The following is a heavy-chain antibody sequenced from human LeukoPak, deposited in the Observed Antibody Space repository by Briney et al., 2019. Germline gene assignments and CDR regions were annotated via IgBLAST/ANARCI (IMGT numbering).Heavy chain of an antibody. J-gene: IGHJ5*02. CDR3: ARGGYYGSGNDFRFDP. CDR2: IYYSGST. D-gene: IGHD3-10*01. CDR1: GVSISSYY. Sequence: PSETLSLTCTVSGVSISSYYWSWLRQPPGKGLEWIGYIYYSGSTNYNPSLKSRVTISVDTSKNQFSLKLSSVTAADTAIYYCARGGYYGSGNDFRFDPWGQGTLVTVSS. V-gene: IGHV4-59*01.